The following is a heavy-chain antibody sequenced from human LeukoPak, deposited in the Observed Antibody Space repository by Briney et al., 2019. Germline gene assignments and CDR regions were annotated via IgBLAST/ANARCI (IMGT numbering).Heavy chain of an antibody. V-gene: IGHV5-51*01. CDR3: ARQEYCSGGSCYTWFDP. D-gene: IGHD2-15*01. J-gene: IGHJ5*02. CDR2: IYPADSDI. CDR1: GYSINNYW. Sequence: GESLKISCKGSGYSINNYWIGWVRQMPRKGLEWMGIIYPADSDIRYSPSFQGQVTISADRSISTAYLQWSSLKASDTAMYYCARQEYCSGGSCYTWFDPWGQGTLVTVSS.